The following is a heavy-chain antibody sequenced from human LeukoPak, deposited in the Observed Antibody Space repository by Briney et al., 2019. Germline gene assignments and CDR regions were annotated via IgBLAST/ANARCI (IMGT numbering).Heavy chain of an antibody. CDR2: ISYIGST. CDR3: ARDLVTVTKGFDI. V-gene: IGHV4-59*11. D-gene: IGHD4-17*01. Sequence: PSETLSLTCAVSDDSFSSHYWTWIRQPPGKGLERIGYISYIGSTNYNPSLRSRVTISIDTSKNQFSLKLSSVTAADTAVYYCARDLVTVTKGFDIWGQGTMVSVSS. J-gene: IGHJ3*02. CDR1: DDSFSSHY.